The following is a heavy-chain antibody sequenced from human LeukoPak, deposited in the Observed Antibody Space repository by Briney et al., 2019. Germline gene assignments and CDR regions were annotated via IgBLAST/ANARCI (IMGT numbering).Heavy chain of an antibody. J-gene: IGHJ4*02. CDR1: GGSISSYY. Sequence: KTSESLSLTCSVSGGSISSYYWSWIRQPPGKGLEWIGYIYYSGNTNYNPSLKSRVTISVDTSKNQFSLKLSSVTAADAAVYYCARTGATLGKFYFDYWGQGTLVTVSS. CDR2: IYYSGNT. CDR3: ARTGATLGKFYFDY. D-gene: IGHD1-26*01. V-gene: IGHV4-59*01.